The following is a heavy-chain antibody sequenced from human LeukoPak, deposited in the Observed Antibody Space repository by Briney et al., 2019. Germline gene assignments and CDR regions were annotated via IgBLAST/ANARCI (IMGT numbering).Heavy chain of an antibody. Sequence: GGSLRLSCAASGFTFHNYAMAWVRQAPGKGLEWVSALSGSGDSTFYADSVKGRFTISRDNYKNTLDVQMNSLRAEDTAVYYCAKVGRITGMDVWGHGTTVTVSS. CDR2: LSGSGDST. CDR1: GFTFHNYA. D-gene: IGHD3-10*01. J-gene: IGHJ6*02. V-gene: IGHV3-23*01. CDR3: AKVGRITGMDV.